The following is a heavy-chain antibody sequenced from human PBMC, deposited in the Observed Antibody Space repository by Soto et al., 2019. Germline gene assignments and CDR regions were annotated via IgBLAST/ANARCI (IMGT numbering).Heavy chain of an antibody. D-gene: IGHD3-22*01. CDR3: ARGRSNYYDSSGYSYYFDY. CDR2: INHSGST. Sequence: SETLSLTCAVYGGSFSGYYWSWIRQPPGKGLEWIGEINHSGSTNYNPSLKSRVTISVDTSKNQFSLKLSSVTAADTAVYYCARGRSNYYDSSGYSYYFDYWGQGTLVTVSS. CDR1: GGSFSGYY. J-gene: IGHJ4*02. V-gene: IGHV4-34*01.